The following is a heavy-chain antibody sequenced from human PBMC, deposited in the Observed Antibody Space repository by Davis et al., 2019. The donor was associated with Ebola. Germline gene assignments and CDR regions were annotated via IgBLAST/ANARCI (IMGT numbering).Heavy chain of an antibody. CDR1: GYTFNSYG. V-gene: IGHV1-18*01. CDR3: ARKDCFGDCHLFAE. CDR2: INTDTGGI. D-gene: IGHD2-21*01. J-gene: IGHJ4*02. Sequence: AASVKVSCKASGYTFNSYGISWVRQRPGQGLEWMGWINTDTGGINFAQKFQGRVTMARDTLTGTVYMELTNLREDDSALYYCARKDCFGDCHLFAEWGQGTLVSVSS.